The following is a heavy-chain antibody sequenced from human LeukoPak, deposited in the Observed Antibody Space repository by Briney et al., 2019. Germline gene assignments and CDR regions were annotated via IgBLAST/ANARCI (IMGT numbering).Heavy chain of an antibody. CDR1: GGSFSGYY. CDR3: ARAAYSSSPGSLSYY. J-gene: IGHJ4*02. D-gene: IGHD6-6*01. CDR2: INHSGST. Sequence: SETLSLTCAVYGGSFSGYYWSWIRQPPGKGLEWIGEINHSGSTNYNPSLKSRVTISVDTSKNQFSLKLSSVTAADTAVYYCARAAYSSSPGSLSYYWGQGTLVTVSS. V-gene: IGHV4-34*01.